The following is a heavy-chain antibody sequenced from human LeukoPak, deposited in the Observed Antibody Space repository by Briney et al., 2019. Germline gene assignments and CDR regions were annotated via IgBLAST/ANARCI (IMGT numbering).Heavy chain of an antibody. J-gene: IGHJ3*02. V-gene: IGHV3-23*01. D-gene: IGHD3-22*01. CDR2: ISSSGGST. Sequence: GGSLRLSCAASGLSFSNYAMSWVRQAPGKGLEWVSAISSSGGSTYYADSVKGRFTIFRDNSKNALYLQMNSLRAEDTAVYYCAKDYYYDPVDAFDIWGQGTMVTVST. CDR3: AKDYYYDPVDAFDI. CDR1: GLSFSNYA.